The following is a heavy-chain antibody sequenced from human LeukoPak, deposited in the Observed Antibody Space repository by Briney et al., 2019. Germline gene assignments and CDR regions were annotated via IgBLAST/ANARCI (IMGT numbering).Heavy chain of an antibody. V-gene: IGHV1-69*13. Sequence: GASVKVSCKASGGTFSSYAISWVRQAPGQGLEWMGEIIPIFGTANYAQKFQGRVTITADESTSTAYMELSSLRSEDTAVYYCARGGGRFYDILTGYYTPYFDYWGQGTLVTVSS. CDR3: ARGGGRFYDILTGYYTPYFDY. CDR1: GGTFSSYA. CDR2: IIPIFGTA. J-gene: IGHJ4*02. D-gene: IGHD3-9*01.